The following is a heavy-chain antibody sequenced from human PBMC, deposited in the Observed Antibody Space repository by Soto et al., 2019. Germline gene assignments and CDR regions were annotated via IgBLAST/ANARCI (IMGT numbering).Heavy chain of an antibody. CDR3: ARIKSYYYGSGSCYSGFDI. CDR1: GFSLSNARMG. D-gene: IGHD3-10*01. J-gene: IGHJ3*02. V-gene: IGHV2-26*01. CDR2: IFSNDEK. Sequence: QVTLKESGPVLVKPTETLTLTCTVSGFSLSNARMGVSWIRQPPGKALEWLAHIFSNDEKSYSTSLKSKLTISKDTSDNQVVLTMTNMDPVDTATYYCARIKSYYYGSGSCYSGFDIWGQGRMVTVSS.